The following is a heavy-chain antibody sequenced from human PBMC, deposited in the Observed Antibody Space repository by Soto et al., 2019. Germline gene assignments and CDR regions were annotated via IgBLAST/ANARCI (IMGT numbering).Heavy chain of an antibody. D-gene: IGHD7-27*01. V-gene: IGHV1-3*01. CDR2: INAGYGNT. J-gene: IGHJ4*02. CDR1: GYTFSSYA. Sequence: ASVKVSCKASGYTFSSYAMHWVRQAPGQRLEWMGWINAGYGNTKSSQKFQDRVTISRDTSASTAYMELTSLRSEDTAVYYCARDTGDGTFDFWGQGTLVTVSS. CDR3: ARDTGDGTFDF.